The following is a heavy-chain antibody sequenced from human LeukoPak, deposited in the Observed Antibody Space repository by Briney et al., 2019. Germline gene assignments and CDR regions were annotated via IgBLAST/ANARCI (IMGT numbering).Heavy chain of an antibody. V-gene: IGHV4-39*01. Sequence: PSETLSLTCTVSGGSFNSNSFYWGWIRQPPGKGLEWIGSIFYSGSTYYNPSLKSRVTISVETSKNQFSLKLSSVTAADTAVYYCARSSSLNSRFDYWGQGTLVTVPS. D-gene: IGHD2-21*01. CDR1: GGSFNSNSFY. CDR3: ARSSSLNSRFDY. CDR2: IFYSGST. J-gene: IGHJ4*02.